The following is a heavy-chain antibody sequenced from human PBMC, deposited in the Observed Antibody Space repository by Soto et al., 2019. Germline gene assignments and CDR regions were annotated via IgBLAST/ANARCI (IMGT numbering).Heavy chain of an antibody. V-gene: IGHV4-39*01. CDR2: IYYSGST. CDR3: GGVVGYDSSGYYPFDY. Sequence: KPSETLSLTCTVSGGSISSSSYYWGWIRQPPGKGLEWIGSIYYSGSTYYNPSLKSRVTISVDTSKNQFSLKLSSVTAADTAVYYCGGVVGYDSSGYYPFDYWGQGTLVTVSS. J-gene: IGHJ4*02. CDR1: GGSISSSSYY. D-gene: IGHD3-22*01.